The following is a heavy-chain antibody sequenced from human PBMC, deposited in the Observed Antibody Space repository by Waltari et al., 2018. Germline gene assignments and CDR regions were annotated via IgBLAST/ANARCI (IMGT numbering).Heavy chain of an antibody. Sequence: QLQLQESGPGLVKPSETLSLTCTVSGGYISSSSYYWGWIRQPPGKGLEWIGSVDDSGSTYYHPSLKSRVTTSVATSKNQFSLQLSSATAAATAVYYCARLGEHGEWLFLPDAFDIWGQGTMVTVSS. CDR2: VDDSGST. J-gene: IGHJ3*02. V-gene: IGHV4-39*07. CDR3: ARLGEHGEWLFLPDAFDI. D-gene: IGHD3-3*01. CDR1: GGYISSSSYY.